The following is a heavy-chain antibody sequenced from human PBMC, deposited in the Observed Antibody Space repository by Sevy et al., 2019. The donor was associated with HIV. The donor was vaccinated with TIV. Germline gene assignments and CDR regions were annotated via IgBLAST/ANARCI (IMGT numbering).Heavy chain of an antibody. J-gene: IGHJ6*03. CDR1: GFTFSSYW. CDR2: IKQDGSEK. CDR3: ASYLWELSCFYYYYVDV. V-gene: IGHV3-7*01. Sequence: GGSLRLSCAASGFTFSSYWMSWVRQAPGKGLEWVANIKQDGSEKYYVDSVKGRFTISRDNAKNSLYLQMNSLRAEDPAVDYSASYLWELSCFYYYYVDVGGKGTTVTVS. D-gene: IGHD3-16*02.